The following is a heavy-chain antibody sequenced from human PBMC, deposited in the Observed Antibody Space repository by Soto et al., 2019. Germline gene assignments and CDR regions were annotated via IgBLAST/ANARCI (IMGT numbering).Heavy chain of an antibody. CDR3: ARDSDSSSWSQVGAFDI. V-gene: IGHV3-33*01. D-gene: IGHD6-13*01. Sequence: GGPLSPSCPASGFPFGGYGMHWVRQAPGKGREWVAVIWYDRSNKDYADTVKGRFTIYKDNSKKTLYLQINSLRAEDTAVYYCARDSDSSSWSQVGAFDIWGQGTMVTVSS. CDR2: IWYDRSNK. J-gene: IGHJ3*02. CDR1: GFPFGGYG.